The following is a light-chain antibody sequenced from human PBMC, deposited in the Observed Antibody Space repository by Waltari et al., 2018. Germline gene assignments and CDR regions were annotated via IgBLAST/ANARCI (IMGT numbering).Light chain of an antibody. Sequence: QSALTQPRSVSGSPGQSVAISCTGTSSDVGRYHYVSWYQQYPGKAPKLMIYEVTKRPSGVPDRCSGSKSGNTASLTISGLQAEDEADYYCCSYGGAKLIFGGGTRLTVL. J-gene: IGLJ2*01. CDR1: SSDVGRYHY. CDR2: EVT. V-gene: IGLV2-11*01. CDR3: CSYGGAKLI.